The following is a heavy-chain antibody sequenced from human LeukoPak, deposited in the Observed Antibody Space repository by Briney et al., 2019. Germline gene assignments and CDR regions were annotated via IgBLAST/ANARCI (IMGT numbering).Heavy chain of an antibody. J-gene: IGHJ4*02. CDR2: INPNSGGT. V-gene: IGHV1-2*02. CDR1: GYTFTSYY. CDR3: AREYCSSTSCASDY. D-gene: IGHD2-2*01. Sequence: GASVKVSCKASGYTFTSYYMHWVRQAPGQGLEWMGWINPNSGGTNYAQKFQGRVTMTRDTSISTAYMELSRLRSDDTAVYYCAREYCSSTSCASDYWGQGTLVTVSS.